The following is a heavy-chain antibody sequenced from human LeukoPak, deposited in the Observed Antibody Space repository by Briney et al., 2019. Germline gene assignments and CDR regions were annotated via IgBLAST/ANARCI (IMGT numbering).Heavy chain of an antibody. D-gene: IGHD3-3*01. V-gene: IGHV3-48*03. CDR1: GFTFSSYD. Sequence: QPGGSLRLSCAASGFTFSSYDMKWVRQAPGKGLEWVSHISGSGSNIGYADSVQGRFTISRDNAKNSLYLQMNSLRAEDTAVYYCARGLRNTILGGDYYWGQGTLVTVSS. CDR3: ARGLRNTILGGDYY. J-gene: IGHJ4*02. CDR2: ISGSGSNI.